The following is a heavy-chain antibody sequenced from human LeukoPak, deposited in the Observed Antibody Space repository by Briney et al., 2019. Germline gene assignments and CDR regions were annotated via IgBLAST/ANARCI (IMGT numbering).Heavy chain of an antibody. D-gene: IGHD6-19*01. CDR3: ARNYKQWLGWYYFDY. Sequence: ASVKVSCKASGYTFTSYAIHWVRQAPGQGLEWMGWINTNTGNPTYAQGFTGRFVFSLDTSVSTAYLQISSLKAEDTAVYYCARNYKQWLGWYYFDYWGQGTLVTVSS. V-gene: IGHV7-4-1*02. CDR2: INTNTGNP. CDR1: GYTFTSYA. J-gene: IGHJ4*02.